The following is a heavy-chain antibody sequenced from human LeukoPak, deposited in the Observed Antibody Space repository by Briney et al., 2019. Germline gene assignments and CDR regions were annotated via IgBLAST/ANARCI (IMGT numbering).Heavy chain of an antibody. CDR2: ISAYNGNT. J-gene: IGHJ4*02. CDR3: AISDILTGYYSTTFDY. Sequence: ASVKVSCKASGYTFTSYGISWVRQAPGQGLEWMGWISAYNGNTNYAQKLQGRVTMTTDTSTSTAYMELRSLRSDDTAVYYCAISDILTGYYSTTFDYWGQGTPVTVSS. V-gene: IGHV1-18*01. D-gene: IGHD3-9*01. CDR1: GYTFTSYG.